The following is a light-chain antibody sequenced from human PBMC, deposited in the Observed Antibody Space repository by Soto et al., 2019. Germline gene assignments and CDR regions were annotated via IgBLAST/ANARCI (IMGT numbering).Light chain of an antibody. CDR1: SSDVGDYNY. CDR2: EVF. J-gene: IGLJ2*01. V-gene: IGLV2-14*01. Sequence: SALTQPASVSGSPGQSITISCTATSSDVGDYNYVSWYQQHPGKAPKLLIYEVFKRPSGVSNRFSGSKSGNTASLTISGLQAEDESDYYCSSYTDSNTLVFGGGTKLTVL. CDR3: SSYTDSNTLV.